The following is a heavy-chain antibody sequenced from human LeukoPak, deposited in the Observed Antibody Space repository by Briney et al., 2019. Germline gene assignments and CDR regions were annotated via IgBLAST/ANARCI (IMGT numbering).Heavy chain of an antibody. CDR1: GYTFTGYY. V-gene: IGHV1-8*03. CDR2: MNPNSDNT. CDR3: ARERALAAAGPYFFDY. J-gene: IGHJ4*02. Sequence: ASVKVSCKASGYTFTGYYMHWVRQATGQGLEWMGWMNPNSDNTGYAQKFQGRVTITRNTSISTAYMELSSLRSEDTAVYYCARERALAAAGPYFFDYWGQGTLVTVSS. D-gene: IGHD6-13*01.